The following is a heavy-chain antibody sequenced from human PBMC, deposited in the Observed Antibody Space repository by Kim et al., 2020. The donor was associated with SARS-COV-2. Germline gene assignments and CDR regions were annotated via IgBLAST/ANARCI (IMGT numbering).Heavy chain of an antibody. CDR3: AKDVYCSSTSCYYYGMDV. CDR1: GFTFSSYA. Sequence: GGSLRLSCAASGFTFSSYAMSWVRQAPGKGLEWVSAISGSGGSTYYADSVKGRFTISRDNSKNTLYLQMNSLRAEDTAVYYCAKDVYCSSTSCYYYGMDVWGQGTTVTVSS. V-gene: IGHV3-23*01. J-gene: IGHJ6*02. CDR2: ISGSGGST. D-gene: IGHD2-2*01.